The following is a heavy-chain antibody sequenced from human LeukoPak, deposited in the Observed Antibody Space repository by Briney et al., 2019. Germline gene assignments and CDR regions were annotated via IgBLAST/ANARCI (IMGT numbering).Heavy chain of an antibody. J-gene: IGHJ4*02. CDR2: IYYSGST. Sequence: SETLSLTCTVSGGSISSSSYYWGWIRQPPGKGLEWIGSIYYSGSTYYNPSLKSRVTISVDTSKNQFSLKLSSVTAADTAVYYCARGWSAIILGYFDYWGQGTLVTVSS. V-gene: IGHV4-39*01. D-gene: IGHD3-3*01. CDR1: GGSISSSSYY. CDR3: ARGWSAIILGYFDY.